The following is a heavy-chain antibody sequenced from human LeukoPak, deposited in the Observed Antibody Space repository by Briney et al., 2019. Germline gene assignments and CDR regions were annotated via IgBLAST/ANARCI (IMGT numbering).Heavy chain of an antibody. Sequence: SETLSLTCSVSGGSIRGYYWSWIRQPPGQGLEWLGYIYYSGSTNYNRSLKRRVIISRYTSNNQFSLNLSSVTAADTAVYYCARGYTNGWFFGYWGQGTLVSVSS. CDR2: IYYSGST. CDR3: ARGYTNGWFFGY. D-gene: IGHD6-19*01. V-gene: IGHV4-59*08. J-gene: IGHJ4*02. CDR1: GGSIRGYY.